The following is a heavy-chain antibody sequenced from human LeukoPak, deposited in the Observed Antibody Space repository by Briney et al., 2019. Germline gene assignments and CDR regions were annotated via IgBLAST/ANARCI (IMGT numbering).Heavy chain of an antibody. V-gene: IGHV3-7*01. Sequence: PGGSLRLSCAASGFTFSSYWMSWVRQAPGKGLEWVANIKQVGSEKYYVDSVKGRFTISRDNAKNSLYLQMNSLRAEDTAVYYCARDIPKIAAAGTYDYWGQGTLVTVSS. J-gene: IGHJ4*02. D-gene: IGHD6-13*01. CDR1: GFTFSSYW. CDR2: IKQVGSEK. CDR3: ARDIPKIAAAGTYDY.